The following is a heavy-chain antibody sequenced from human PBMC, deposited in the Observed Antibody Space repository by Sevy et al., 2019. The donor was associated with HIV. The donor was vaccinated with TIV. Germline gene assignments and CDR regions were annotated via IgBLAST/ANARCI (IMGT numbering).Heavy chain of an antibody. CDR3: ARGTIAARPGWFDP. V-gene: IGHV1-69*13. J-gene: IGHJ5*02. D-gene: IGHD6-6*01. Sequence: ASVKVSCKASGGTFSSYAISWVRQAPGQGLEWMGGIIPIFGTANYAQKFQGRVTITADESKSTAYMELSSLRSEDTAVYYCARGTIAARPGWFDPWGQGTLVTVSS. CDR1: GGTFSSYA. CDR2: IIPIFGTA.